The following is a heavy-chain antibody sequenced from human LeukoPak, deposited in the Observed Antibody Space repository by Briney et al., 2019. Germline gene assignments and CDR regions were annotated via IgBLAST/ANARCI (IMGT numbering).Heavy chain of an antibody. CDR2: INHSGST. V-gene: IGHV4-34*01. CDR3: ARRGKMVQPTYYYYMDV. Sequence: PSETLSLTCAVYGGSFSGYYWSWIRQPPGKGLEWIGEINHSGSTNYNPSLKSRVTISVDTSKNQFSLQLSSVTAADTAVYYCARRGKMVQPTYYYYMDVWGKGTTVTVSS. J-gene: IGHJ6*03. D-gene: IGHD3-10*01. CDR1: GGSFSGYY.